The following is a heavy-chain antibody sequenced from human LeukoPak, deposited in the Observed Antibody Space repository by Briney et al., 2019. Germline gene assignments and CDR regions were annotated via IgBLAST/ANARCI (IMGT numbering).Heavy chain of an antibody. D-gene: IGHD1-26*01. CDR2: IIPILGIA. J-gene: IGHJ4*02. CDR1: GGTFSSYA. CDR3: ARDRPYSGSYRF. V-gene: IGHV1-69*04. Sequence: SVKVSCKASGGTFSSYAISWVRQAPGQGLEWMGRIIPILGIANYAQKFQGRVTITADKSTSTAYMELSSLRSEDTAVYYCARDRPYSGSYRFRGQGTLVTVSS.